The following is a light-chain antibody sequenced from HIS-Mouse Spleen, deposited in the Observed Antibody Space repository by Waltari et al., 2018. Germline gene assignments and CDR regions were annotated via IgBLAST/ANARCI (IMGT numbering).Light chain of an antibody. V-gene: IGLV3-27*01. CDR3: YSAADNNVV. J-gene: IGLJ2*01. Sequence: SYELTQPSSVSVSPGQTARITCSGDVLAKKYARWFQQKPGQAPVLVIYKDSERPSGIPGRFSGSSSGTTGTLTISGAQVEDEADYYCYSAADNNVVFGGGTKLTVL. CDR1: VLAKKY. CDR2: KDS.